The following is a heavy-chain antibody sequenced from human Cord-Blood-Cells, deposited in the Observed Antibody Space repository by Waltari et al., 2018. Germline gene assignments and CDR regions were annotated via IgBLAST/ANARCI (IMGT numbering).Heavy chain of an antibody. V-gene: IGHV4-4*02. CDR1: GGSISRSNC. Sequence: QVQLQESGPGLVKPSGALSLTCAVSGGSISRSNCCSWARQHPGQGLEWIGEIYHSGSTNYNPSLKSRVTISVDKSKNQFSLKLSSVTAADTAVYYCARYPLKYSGYDVYGAFDIWGQGTMVTVSS. CDR2: IYHSGST. D-gene: IGHD5-12*01. J-gene: IGHJ3*02. CDR3: ARYPLKYSGYDVYGAFDI.